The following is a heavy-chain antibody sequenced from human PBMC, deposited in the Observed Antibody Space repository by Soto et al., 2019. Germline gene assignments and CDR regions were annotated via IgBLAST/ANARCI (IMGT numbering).Heavy chain of an antibody. V-gene: IGHV1-69*01. Sequence: QVQLVQSGAEVKKPGSSVKVSCKASGGTFSSYAISWVRQAPGQGLEWMGGIIPIFGTANYAQKFQGRVTLTADESTSTAYMELSSLRSEDTAVYYCASGLDGSGSYYFLNAFDIWGQGTMVTVSS. CDR3: ASGLDGSGSYYFLNAFDI. J-gene: IGHJ3*02. CDR1: GGTFSSYA. CDR2: IIPIFGTA. D-gene: IGHD3-10*01.